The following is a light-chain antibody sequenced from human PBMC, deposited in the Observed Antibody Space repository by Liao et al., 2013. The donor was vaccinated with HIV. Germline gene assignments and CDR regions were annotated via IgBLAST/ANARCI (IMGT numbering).Light chain of an antibody. J-gene: IGLJ1*01. V-gene: IGLV3-21*01. CDR3: QVWDSNSDHPYV. Sequence: SYVLTQPPSVSVAPGKTARITCGGTNIGSKSVHWYQQKPGQAPVLVIYYDSDRPSAIPERFSGSNSGNTATLSISRVEAGDEADYYCQVWDSNSDHPYVFGTGTKVTVL. CDR1: NIGSKS. CDR2: YDS.